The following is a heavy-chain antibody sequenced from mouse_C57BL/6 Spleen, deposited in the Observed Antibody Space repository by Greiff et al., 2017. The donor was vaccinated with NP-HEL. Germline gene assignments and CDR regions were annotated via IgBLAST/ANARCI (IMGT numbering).Heavy chain of an antibody. Sequence: EVKLEESGGGLVQPGGSMKLSCAASGFTFSDAWMDWVRQSPEKGLEWVAEIRNKANNHATYYAESVKGRFTISRDDSKSSVYLQMNSLRAEDTGIYYCTRGFDYYGSSYVGYFDVWGTGTTVTVSS. D-gene: IGHD1-1*01. CDR3: TRGFDYYGSSYVGYFDV. CDR2: IRNKANNHAT. CDR1: GFTFSDAW. V-gene: IGHV6-6*01. J-gene: IGHJ1*03.